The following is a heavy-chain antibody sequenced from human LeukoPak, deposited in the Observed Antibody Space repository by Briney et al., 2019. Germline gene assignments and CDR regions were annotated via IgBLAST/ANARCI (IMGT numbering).Heavy chain of an antibody. CDR1: GYSISSGYY. J-gene: IGHJ4*02. D-gene: IGHD3-9*01. CDR3: ARQTSTRGRFFDWIYPPDI. CDR2: FFLKGST. Sequence: SETLSLTCTVSGYSISSGYYWGWIRQPPGKGLEWIGSFFLKGSTYYNPSLKSRVTISVDTSKNQFSLNLRSVTAADTAVYYCARQTSTRGRFFDWIYPPDIWGQGILVTVSS. V-gene: IGHV4-38-2*02.